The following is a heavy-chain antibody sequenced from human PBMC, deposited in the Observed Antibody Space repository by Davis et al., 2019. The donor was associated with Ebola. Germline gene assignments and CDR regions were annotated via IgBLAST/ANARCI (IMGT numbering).Heavy chain of an antibody. CDR3: ARGSRRQRDLSSYRDLDY. CDR2: INTDTGSP. D-gene: IGHD3-10*01. J-gene: IGHJ4*02. Sequence: ASVKVSCKASGYTFNRYAMNWVRQAPGQGLQWMGWINTDTGSPEYAQAFTGRFVFSLDTSVNAAYLQISSLQAEDTAVYYCARGSRRQRDLSSYRDLDYWGQGTLVTVSS. CDR1: GYTFNRYA. V-gene: IGHV7-4-1*02.